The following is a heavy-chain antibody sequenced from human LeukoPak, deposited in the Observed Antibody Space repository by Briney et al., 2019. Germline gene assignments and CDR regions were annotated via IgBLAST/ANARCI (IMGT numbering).Heavy chain of an antibody. J-gene: IGHJ4*02. CDR1: GYTLTELS. Sequence: ASVKVSCKVSGYTLTELSMHWARQAPGKGLEWMGGFDPEDGETIYAQKFQGRVTMTEDTSTDTAYMELSSLRSEDTAVYYCATSAPGIMIVVVTSFGYWGQGTLVTVSS. V-gene: IGHV1-24*01. CDR3: ATSAPGIMIVVVTSFGY. D-gene: IGHD3-22*01. CDR2: FDPEDGET.